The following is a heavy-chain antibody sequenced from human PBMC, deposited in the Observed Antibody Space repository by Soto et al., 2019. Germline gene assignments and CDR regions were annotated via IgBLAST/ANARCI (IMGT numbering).Heavy chain of an antibody. CDR3: ASDPEYYYDSSGYDDY. D-gene: IGHD3-22*01. CDR1: GFTFSSYA. CDR2: ISYDGSNK. Sequence: GGSLRLSCAASGFTFSSYAMHWVRQAPGKGLEWVAVISYDGSNKYYADSVKGRFTISRDNSKNTLYLQMNSLRAEDTAVYYCASDPEYYYDSSGYDDYWGQGTLVTVS. J-gene: IGHJ4*02. V-gene: IGHV3-30-3*01.